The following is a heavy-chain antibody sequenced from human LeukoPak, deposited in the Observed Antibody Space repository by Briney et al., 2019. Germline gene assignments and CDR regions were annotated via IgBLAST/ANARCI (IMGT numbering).Heavy chain of an antibody. CDR2: INPSGGST. D-gene: IGHD3-10*01. CDR1: VYTFTSYY. J-gene: IGHJ5*02. Sequence: ASVKVSCKASVYTFTSYYMHWVRQAPGQGLEWMGIINPSGGSTSYAQKFQGRVTMTRDTSISTAYMELSRLRSDDTAVYYCARGGLWFGELLPYNWFDPWGQGTLVTVSS. V-gene: IGHV1-46*01. CDR3: ARGGLWFGELLPYNWFDP.